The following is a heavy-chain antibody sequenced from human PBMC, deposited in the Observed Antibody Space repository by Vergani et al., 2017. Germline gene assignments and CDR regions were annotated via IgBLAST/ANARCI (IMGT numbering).Heavy chain of an antibody. CDR3: RSVVVPAYMLFWNCFDP. D-gene: IGHD2-2*01. V-gene: IGHV5-10-1*01. Sequence: EVPLVQSGAEVKKPGESLRISCKGSGYSFTSYWISWVRQMPGKGLEWMGRIDPSDYYTNYSPSFQGHVTISADKSISTAYLQWSSLKASDTAMYYCRSVVVPAYMLFWNCFDPWGQGTLVTVSS. CDR2: IDPSDYYT. J-gene: IGHJ5*02. CDR1: GYSFTSYW.